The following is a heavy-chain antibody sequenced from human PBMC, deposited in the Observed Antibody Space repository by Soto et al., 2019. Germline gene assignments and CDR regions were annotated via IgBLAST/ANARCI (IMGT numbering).Heavy chain of an antibody. CDR1: GFTFSNYA. J-gene: IGHJ6*02. CDR2: TSGSGDDT. CDR3: AKGRSYYYYYGVDV. Sequence: GGSLRLSCAASGFTFSNYAMIWVRQAPGKGLEWVSSTSGSGDDTCYADSVKGRFTISRDISKSTLYLQMNSLRAEDTALYYCAKGRSYYYYYGVDVWGQGTTVTVSS. V-gene: IGHV3-23*01.